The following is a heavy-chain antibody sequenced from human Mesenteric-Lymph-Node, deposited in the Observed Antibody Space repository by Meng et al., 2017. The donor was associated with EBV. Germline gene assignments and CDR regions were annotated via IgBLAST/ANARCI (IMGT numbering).Heavy chain of an antibody. D-gene: IGHD3-10*01. CDR3: AGHVGRGGDY. Sequence: QVHRQQWGGGLLNPSVTLALPCAVYGGSLSDYYWSWIRQPPGKGLEWIGEINHSGNTHNNPSLKSRVSMSVDTSKNQFSLKLDSVTAADTAMYYCAGHVGRGGDYWDQGALVTVSS. V-gene: IGHV4-34*01. CDR2: INHSGNT. J-gene: IGHJ4*02. CDR1: GGSLSDYY.